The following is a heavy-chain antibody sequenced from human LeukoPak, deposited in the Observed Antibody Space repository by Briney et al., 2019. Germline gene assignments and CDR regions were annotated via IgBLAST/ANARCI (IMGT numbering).Heavy chain of an antibody. V-gene: IGHV3-7*01. J-gene: IGHJ4*02. CDR1: GFTFSSYW. Sequence: GGSLRLSCAASGFTFSSYWMSWVRQAPGKGLSWVASIQRDGSEKYCVDSVKGRFTISRDNAKNSLYLQMNSLRAEDTAVYYCARGDTSGYYYRFFDYWGQGTLVTVSS. CDR3: ARGDTSGYYYRFFDY. CDR2: IQRDGSEK. D-gene: IGHD3-22*01.